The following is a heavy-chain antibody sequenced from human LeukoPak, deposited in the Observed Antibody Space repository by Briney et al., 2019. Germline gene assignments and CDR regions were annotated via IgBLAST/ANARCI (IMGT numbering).Heavy chain of an antibody. V-gene: IGHV1-69*04. CDR1: GGTFSSYA. J-gene: IGHJ4*02. Sequence: GASVKVSCKASGGTFSSYAISWVRQAPGQGLEWMGRIIPILGIANYAQKFQGRVTITADKSTSTAYMELSSLRSEDTAVYYCASSIQLWSHFDYWGQGTLVTVSS. CDR3: ASSIQLWSHFDY. CDR2: IIPILGIA. D-gene: IGHD5-18*01.